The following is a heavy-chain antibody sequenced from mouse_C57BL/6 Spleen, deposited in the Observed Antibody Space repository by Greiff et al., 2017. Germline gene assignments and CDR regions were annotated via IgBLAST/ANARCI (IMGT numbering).Heavy chain of an antibody. CDR1: GYTFTSYW. D-gene: IGHD3-2*01. J-gene: IGHJ4*01. CDR3: AREGRQSGYYYAMDY. V-gene: IGHV1-53*01. CDR2: IKPSNGGT. Sequence: QVQLQQPGTELVKPGASVKLSCKASGYTFTSYWMHWVKKRPGQGLEWIGNIKPSNGGTNYNEKFKSKATLTVDKSSSTAYMQLSSLTSEDSAVYYCAREGRQSGYYYAMDYWGQGTSVTVSS.